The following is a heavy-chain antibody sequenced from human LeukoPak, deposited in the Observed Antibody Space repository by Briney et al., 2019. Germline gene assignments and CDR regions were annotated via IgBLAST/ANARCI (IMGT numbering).Heavy chain of an antibody. D-gene: IGHD2-2*01. J-gene: IGHJ5*02. CDR3: ARDYCSSTSCHQGHWFDP. CDR2: ISAYNGNT. CDR1: GCTFTSYG. V-gene: IGHV1-18*01. Sequence: GASVKVSCKASGCTFTSYGISWVRQAPGQGLEWMGWISAYNGNTNYAQKLQGRVTMTTDTSTSTAYMELRSLRSDDTAVYYCARDYCSSTSCHQGHWFDPWGQGTLVTVSS.